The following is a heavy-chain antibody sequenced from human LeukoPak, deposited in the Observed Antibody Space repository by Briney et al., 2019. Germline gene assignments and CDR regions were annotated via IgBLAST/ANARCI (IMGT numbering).Heavy chain of an antibody. CDR3: ASARPGAFDY. Sequence: GGSLRLSCAASGFTFSSYSMNWVRQAPGKGLEWVSSISTSSSYIYYADSVKGRFTISRDNAKNSLYLQMNSLRAEDTAVYYCASARPGAFDYWGQGTLVTVSS. J-gene: IGHJ4*02. V-gene: IGHV3-21*01. D-gene: IGHD3-10*01. CDR2: ISTSSSYI. CDR1: GFTFSSYS.